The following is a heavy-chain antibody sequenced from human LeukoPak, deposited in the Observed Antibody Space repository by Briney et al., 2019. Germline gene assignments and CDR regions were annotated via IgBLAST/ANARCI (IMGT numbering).Heavy chain of an antibody. J-gene: IGHJ3*02. CDR2: IYYSGTT. CDR3: ARHCSSTTCSTSNAFDI. D-gene: IGHD2-2*02. Sequence: LETLSLTCTVSGGSISSSSYYWGWIRQPPGKGLEWIGSIYYSGTTYYNPSLKSRVTISVDTSKNQFSLKLSSVTAADTSVYYCARHCSSTTCSTSNAFDIWGQGTMVTVSS. V-gene: IGHV4-39*01. CDR1: GGSISSSSYY.